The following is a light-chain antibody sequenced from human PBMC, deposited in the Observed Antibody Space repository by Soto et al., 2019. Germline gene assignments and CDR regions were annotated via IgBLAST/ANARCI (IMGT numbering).Light chain of an antibody. CDR3: QQYGSLYT. CDR1: QSVSSNY. J-gene: IGKJ2*01. CDR2: GAS. V-gene: IGKV3-20*01. Sequence: VLTQSPGTLSLSPGERATLSCRASQSVSSNYLAWYQQKPGQASRLLIYGASSMATGISDRFSGSGSGTDFTLTISRLEPEDFAVYYCQQYGSLYTFGQGTKLEI.